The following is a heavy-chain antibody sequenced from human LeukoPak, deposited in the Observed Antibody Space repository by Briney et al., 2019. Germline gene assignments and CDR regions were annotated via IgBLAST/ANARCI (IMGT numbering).Heavy chain of an antibody. CDR1: GYAFTSYD. CDR3: ARVNNFNPFDY. V-gene: IGHV1-8*01. CDR2: MNPNSGNT. D-gene: IGHD1-1*01. Sequence: GASVKVSCKASGYAFTSYDINWVRQATGQGLEWMGWMNPNSGNTGYAQKFQGRVTLTTDTSTTTAYMELKSLRSDDTAVYYCARVNNFNPFDYWGQGTLVTVSS. J-gene: IGHJ4*02.